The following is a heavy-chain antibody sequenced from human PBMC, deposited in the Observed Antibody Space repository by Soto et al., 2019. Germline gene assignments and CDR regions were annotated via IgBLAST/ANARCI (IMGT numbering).Heavy chain of an antibody. CDR2: ISGSGGVT. V-gene: IGHV3-23*01. J-gene: IGHJ6*02. CDR1: GFSISNFA. D-gene: IGHD1-26*01. CDR3: ANKMWDFQAPSYFYAMDV. Sequence: GGSLRLSCAASGFSISNFAMNWVRQAPGKGLEWISSISGSGGVTYYADSVKGRFTISRDISKNTLYLRMNSLRAEDTAVYYRANKMWDFQAPSYFYAMDVWCQGITVNVS.